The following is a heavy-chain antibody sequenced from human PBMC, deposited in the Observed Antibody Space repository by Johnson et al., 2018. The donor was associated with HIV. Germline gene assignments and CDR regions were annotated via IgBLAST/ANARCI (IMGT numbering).Heavy chain of an antibody. D-gene: IGHD3-9*01. CDR1: GFTFDDYG. V-gene: IGHV3-20*04. CDR2: INWYGVRT. CDR3: ARGASPYYDILTGAGAFDI. Sequence: VQLVESGGGVVRPGGSVRLSCVVEGFTFDDYGMSWVRQAPGKGLEWVSGINWYGVRTGYVYSMKGRFTISSDNAKNSLYLQMNSLRAEDTALYYCARGASPYYDILTGAGAFDIWGQGTMVTVSS. J-gene: IGHJ3*02.